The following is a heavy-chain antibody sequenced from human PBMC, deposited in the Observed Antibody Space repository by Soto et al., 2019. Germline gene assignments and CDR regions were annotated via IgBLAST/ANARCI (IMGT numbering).Heavy chain of an antibody. CDR3: VKAGWLDF. CDR2: ISDDGSRT. J-gene: IGHJ5*01. Sequence: EVQLLESGGGLVQPGGSLRLSCAASGFSFHTFEMSWVRQAPGRGLEWVSFISDDGSRTYYADAVKGRFTISRDNSKYALYLQVNSLTGEDTAVYACVKAGWLDFWGQGTLVTVSS. CDR1: GFSFHTFE. V-gene: IGHV3-23*01.